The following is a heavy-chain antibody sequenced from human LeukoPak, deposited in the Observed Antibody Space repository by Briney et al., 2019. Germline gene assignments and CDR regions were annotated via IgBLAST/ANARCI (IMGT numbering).Heavy chain of an antibody. CDR1: GGSISSSSYY. V-gene: IGHV4-39*01. J-gene: IGHJ4*02. CDR2: IYYSGST. Sequence: PSETLSLTCTVSGGSISSSSYYWGWLRQPPGKGLEWIGSIYYSGSTYYNPSLKSRVTISVDTSKNQFSLKLSSVTAADTAVYYCARHNSGSSDFDYWGQGTLVTVSS. D-gene: IGHD1-26*01. CDR3: ARHNSGSSDFDY.